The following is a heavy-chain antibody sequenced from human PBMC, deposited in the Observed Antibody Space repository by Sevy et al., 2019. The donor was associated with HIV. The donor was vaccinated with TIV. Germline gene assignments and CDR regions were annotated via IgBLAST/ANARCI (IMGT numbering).Heavy chain of an antibody. CDR2: IMQDGIEK. Sequence: GGSLRLSCAASGFTFRTFWMTWVRQAPGKGLEWVANIMQDGIEKYYMDSVKGRFTISRDNAKSSLYLQMTSLRAEDTAVYYCARDASGSYRNWFDPWGQGTLVTVSS. D-gene: IGHD1-26*01. CDR1: GFTFRTFW. CDR3: ARDASGSYRNWFDP. V-gene: IGHV3-7*01. J-gene: IGHJ5*02.